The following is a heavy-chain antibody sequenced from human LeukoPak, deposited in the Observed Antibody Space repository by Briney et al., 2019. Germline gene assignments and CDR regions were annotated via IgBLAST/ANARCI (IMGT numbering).Heavy chain of an antibody. D-gene: IGHD5-18*01. CDR2: ISWNSGSI. CDR1: GFTFDDYA. J-gene: IGHJ6*03. CDR3: AKDRGGGRDTAVYYYYYYMDV. Sequence: GGSLRLSCAASGFTFDDYAMHWVRQAPGKGLEWVSGISWNSGSIGYADSVKGRFTISRDNAKNSLYLQMNSLRAEDTALYYCAKDRGGGRDTAVYYYYYYMDVWGKGTTVTVSS. V-gene: IGHV3-9*01.